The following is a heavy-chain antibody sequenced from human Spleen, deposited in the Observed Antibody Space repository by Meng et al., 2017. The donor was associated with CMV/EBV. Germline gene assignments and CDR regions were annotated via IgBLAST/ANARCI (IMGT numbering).Heavy chain of an antibody. J-gene: IGHJ6*02. Sequence: SETLSLTCSVSGGSVRSGVSYWSWIRQPPGKGLEWIGYIHSSGSTKYNPSLKSRVTISIDTSKTQFSLKLSSVTAADTAVYYCAKDQSEDYFFYYAMDVWGQGTTVTVSS. CDR3: AKDQSEDYFFYYAMDV. CDR1: GGSVRSGVSY. V-gene: IGHV4-61*08. CDR2: IHSSGST.